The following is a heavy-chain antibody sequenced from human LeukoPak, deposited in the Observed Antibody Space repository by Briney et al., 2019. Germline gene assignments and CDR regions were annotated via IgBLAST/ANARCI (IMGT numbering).Heavy chain of an antibody. Sequence: PGGSLRLSCAASEFSVGSNYMTWVRQAPGKGLEWVSLICSGGSTYYADSVKGRFTISRDNSKNTLYLQMGSLRTEDMAVYYCARAATVTAESAFGYWGQGTLVTVSS. D-gene: IGHD4-17*01. V-gene: IGHV3-66*01. CDR2: ICSGGST. CDR3: ARAATVTAESAFGY. CDR1: EFSVGSNY. J-gene: IGHJ4*02.